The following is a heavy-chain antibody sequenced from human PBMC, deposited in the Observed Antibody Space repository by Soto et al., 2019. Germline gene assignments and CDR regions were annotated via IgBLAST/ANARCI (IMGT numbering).Heavy chain of an antibody. Sequence: QVQLVQSGAEVKKPGSSVKVSCKASGGTFSSYTISWVRQAPGQGLEWMGRIIPILGIANYAQKFQGRVTITADKSTSTAYMELSSLRSEDTAVYDCARDGHSSSSRFNYYYYMDVWGKGTTVTVSS. J-gene: IGHJ6*03. CDR2: IIPILGIA. V-gene: IGHV1-69*08. CDR3: ARDGHSSSSRFNYYYYMDV. CDR1: GGTFSSYT. D-gene: IGHD6-6*01.